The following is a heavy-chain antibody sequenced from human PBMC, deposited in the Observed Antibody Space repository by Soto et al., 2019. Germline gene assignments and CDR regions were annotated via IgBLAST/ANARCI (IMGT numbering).Heavy chain of an antibody. CDR3: AKDRGVDVTTRFFDY. V-gene: IGHV3-30*18. CDR2: ISYDGRNK. J-gene: IGHJ4*02. D-gene: IGHD4-17*01. Sequence: QVQLVESGGGVVQPGSSLRLSCAASGFTFSSDGMHWVRQAPGKGLGWVAVISYDGRNKNYADSVKGRYTISRDNSKNTLYLQMNSLRAEDTAVYYCAKDRGVDVTTRFFDYWCQGTLVTVSS. CDR1: GFTFSSDG.